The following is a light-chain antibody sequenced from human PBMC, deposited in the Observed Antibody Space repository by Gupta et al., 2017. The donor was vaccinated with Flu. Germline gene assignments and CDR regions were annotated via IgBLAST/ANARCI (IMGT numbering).Light chain of an antibody. J-gene: IGLJ1*01. CDR1: SSDVGGYDN. V-gene: IGLV2-14*01. CDR2: DVS. Sequence: QSALTQPASVSGSPGQSITISCTGTSSDVGGYDNVSWYLQHPGKAPNLMMFDVSSRPSGVSSRFSGSTSGNNASPITIGLQAEDEADDYCTYSTTNDALWGFGTGTKVTVL. CDR3: TYSTTNDALWG.